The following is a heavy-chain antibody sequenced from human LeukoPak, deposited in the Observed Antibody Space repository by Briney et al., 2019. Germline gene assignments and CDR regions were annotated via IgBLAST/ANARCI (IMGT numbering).Heavy chain of an antibody. Sequence: GGSLRLSCAASGFTFSNYAMNWVRQAPGKGLEWVSTISGSGASTDYADSVKGRFTISRGNSKNRLYLQMNSLRAEDTAVYYCAKRQWELHRLSAFDYWGHGTLVTVSS. V-gene: IGHV3-23*01. CDR2: ISGSGAST. D-gene: IGHD1-26*01. CDR1: GFTFSNYA. CDR3: AKRQWELHRLSAFDY. J-gene: IGHJ4*01.